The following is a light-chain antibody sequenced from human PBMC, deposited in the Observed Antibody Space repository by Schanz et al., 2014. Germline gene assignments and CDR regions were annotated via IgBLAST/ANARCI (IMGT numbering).Light chain of an antibody. Sequence: EIVMTQSPATLSVSPGERATLSCRASQSVASNLAWFQQKPGQAPTLVIYGAITRATGIPARFSGSGSGTEFTLTISSLQSEDFAVYYCQQYKNWPWTFGQGTNVEIK. V-gene: IGKV3-15*01. CDR1: QSVASN. J-gene: IGKJ1*01. CDR3: QQYKNWPWT. CDR2: GAI.